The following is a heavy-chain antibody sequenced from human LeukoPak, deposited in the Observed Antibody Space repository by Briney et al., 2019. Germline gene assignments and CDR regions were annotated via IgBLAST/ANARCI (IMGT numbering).Heavy chain of an antibody. Sequence: GSLRLSFTASGFIFIDYVMIWVRQAPGRGGEGVSGITASGDRTYYGDSVKGRFTVSRDNSKNTVYLQINSLRVDDTAVYYCARRDIVVIVSASDYWGQGTLVTVSS. CDR1: GFIFIDYV. D-gene: IGHD2-15*01. J-gene: IGHJ4*02. CDR3: ARRDIVVIVSASDY. V-gene: IGHV3-23*01. CDR2: ITASGDRT.